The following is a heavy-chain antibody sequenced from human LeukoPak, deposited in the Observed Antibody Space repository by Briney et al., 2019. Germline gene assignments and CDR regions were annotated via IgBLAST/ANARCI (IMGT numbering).Heavy chain of an antibody. V-gene: IGHV1-2*02. J-gene: IGHJ4*02. Sequence: ASVKVSCKASGYTFTGYYMHWVRQAPGQGLEWMGWINPNSGGTNYAQKFQGRVTMTRDTSISTAYLELNRLRSDDTAVYYCARIMVRGVIMPFGYWGQGTLVTVSS. D-gene: IGHD3-10*01. CDR2: INPNSGGT. CDR3: ARIMVRGVIMPFGY. CDR1: GYTFTGYY.